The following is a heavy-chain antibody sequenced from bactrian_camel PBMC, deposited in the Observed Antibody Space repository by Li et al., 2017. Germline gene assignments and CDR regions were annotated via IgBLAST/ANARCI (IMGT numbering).Heavy chain of an antibody. D-gene: IGHD2*01. Sequence: HVQLVESGGGLVQIGGSLTLSCAAGRYTYKRNCMGWFRQRPGKDREGVANIWTADHTTYYADSVRGRFTISHDSATNTMYLQMSNLKPDDTAMYYCAANFGPYCSAMFLARRANFMGQGTQVTVS. CDR1: RYTYKRNC. J-gene: IGHJ4*01. CDR2: IWTADHTT. V-gene: IGHV3S1*01.